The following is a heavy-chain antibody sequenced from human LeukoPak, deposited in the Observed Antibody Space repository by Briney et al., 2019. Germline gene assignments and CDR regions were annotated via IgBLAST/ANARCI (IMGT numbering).Heavy chain of an antibody. CDR2: IYHSGST. V-gene: IGHV4-38-2*02. CDR3: ARSSGRWLQLRSNAFDI. Sequence: SETLSLTCTVSGYSISGGYYWGWIRQPPGKGLEWIGSIYHSGSTYYNPSLKSRVTISVDTSKNQFSLKLSSVTAADTAVYYCARSSGRWLQLRSNAFDIWGQGTMVTVSA. J-gene: IGHJ3*02. D-gene: IGHD5-24*01. CDR1: GYSISGGYY.